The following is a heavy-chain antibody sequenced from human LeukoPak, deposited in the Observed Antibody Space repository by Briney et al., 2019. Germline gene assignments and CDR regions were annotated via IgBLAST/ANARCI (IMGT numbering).Heavy chain of an antibody. CDR2: ISSSTSYI. D-gene: IGHD6-13*01. J-gene: IGHJ4*02. CDR3: ARGGIAAFDY. V-gene: IGHV3-21*01. CDR1: GFTFSSYS. Sequence: GGSLRLSCAASGFTFSSYSMNWVRQAPGKGLEWVSSISSSTSYIYYADSVKGRFTISRDNAKNSLYLQMNSLRAEDTAVYYCARGGIAAFDYWGQGTLVTVSS.